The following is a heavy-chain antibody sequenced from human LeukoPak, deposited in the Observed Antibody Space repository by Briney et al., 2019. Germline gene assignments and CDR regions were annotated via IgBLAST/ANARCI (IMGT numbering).Heavy chain of an antibody. J-gene: IGHJ6*02. CDR2: IESSDSYT. CDR1: GYSFTSYW. Sequence: GESLKISCKGSGYSFTSYWISWVRQMPGKGLEWMGSIESSDSYTNYSQSFQGHVTISADKSISTAYLQWSSLKASDTATYYCARPMAGSGGYYYYDMDVWGQGTTVTVSS. V-gene: IGHV5-10-1*01. CDR3: ARPMAGSGGYYYYDMDV. D-gene: IGHD2-8*01.